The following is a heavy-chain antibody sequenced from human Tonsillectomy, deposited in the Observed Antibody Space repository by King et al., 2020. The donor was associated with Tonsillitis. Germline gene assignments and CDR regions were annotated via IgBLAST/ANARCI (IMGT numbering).Heavy chain of an antibody. CDR3: ARVGEGGPSSYYGMDV. J-gene: IGHJ6*02. D-gene: IGHD3-16*01. Sequence: VQLVESGAEVKKPRSSVKVSCKASGDTFSNYAISWVRQAPGQGLEWMGVIIPMFDTTNYAQKLQGRVTITADESRRTAYLELSSLRSEDTGVYYCARVGEGGPSSYYGMDVWGQGTTVTVSS. CDR1: GDTFSNYA. V-gene: IGHV1-69*01. CDR2: IIPMFDTT.